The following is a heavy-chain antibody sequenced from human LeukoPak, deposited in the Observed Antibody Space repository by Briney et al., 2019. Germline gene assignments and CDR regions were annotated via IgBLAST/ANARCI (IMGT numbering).Heavy chain of an antibody. CDR2: IYPADSNT. J-gene: IGHJ4*02. V-gene: IGHV5-51*01. CDR3: ARLKYGDYEPFDY. Sequence: GGSLRLSCQGSGYSFTNYWIARVRQMSGKGLEFMGFIYPADSNTRYSPSFQGQVTISADKSISTAYLQWSSLKASDTAMYYCARLKYGDYEPFDYWGQGTLVTVSS. D-gene: IGHD4-17*01. CDR1: GYSFTNYW.